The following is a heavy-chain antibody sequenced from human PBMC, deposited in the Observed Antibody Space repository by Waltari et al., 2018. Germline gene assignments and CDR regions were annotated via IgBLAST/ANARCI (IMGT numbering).Heavy chain of an antibody. J-gene: IGHJ4*02. CDR1: GFTFSRYS. V-gene: IGHV3-48*02. Sequence: EVQLVESGGGLVQPGGSLKLSCAASGFTFSRYSMNWVRQAPGKGLEWVSHIGPCGSNIGYADSVKVRITISRDNAQNSLYLIINSLTDEDTAVYYCARDQYWAFDYWGRGTLVTVSS. CDR3: ARDQYWAFDY. CDR2: IGPCGSNI. D-gene: IGHD2-15*01.